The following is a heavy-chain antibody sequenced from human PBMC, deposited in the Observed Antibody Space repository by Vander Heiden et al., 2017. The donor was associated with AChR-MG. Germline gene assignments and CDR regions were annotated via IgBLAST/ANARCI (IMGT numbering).Heavy chain of an antibody. CDR3: ARINSVSDLLDAFDV. CDR2: IDWDDDK. J-gene: IGHJ3*01. V-gene: IGHV2-70*04. Sequence: QVTLKESGPALVKPTQTLTLTCTFPGFSLSTSGMLVSWIRQPPGKALEWLARIDWDDDKFYSTSLKTRLTISKDTSKNQVVLTMTNMDPVDTATYYCARINSVSDLLDAFDVWGQGTMVTVSS. CDR1: GFSLSTSGML. D-gene: IGHD2-8*01.